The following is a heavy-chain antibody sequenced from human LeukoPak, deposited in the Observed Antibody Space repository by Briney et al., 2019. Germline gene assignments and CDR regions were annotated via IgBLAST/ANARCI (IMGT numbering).Heavy chain of an antibody. Sequence: GESLQIYCKGSGYSFTNYWIGWVRQMSGKGLEWMGVIYPGDSDTRYRPAFQGQVNISADKSISTTYLQWRSLKASDTAMYYCARRYSGSYLVDYWGQGTLGTVS. CDR3: ARRYSGSYLVDY. CDR2: IYPGDSDT. D-gene: IGHD1-26*01. V-gene: IGHV5-51*01. CDR1: GYSFTNYW. J-gene: IGHJ4*02.